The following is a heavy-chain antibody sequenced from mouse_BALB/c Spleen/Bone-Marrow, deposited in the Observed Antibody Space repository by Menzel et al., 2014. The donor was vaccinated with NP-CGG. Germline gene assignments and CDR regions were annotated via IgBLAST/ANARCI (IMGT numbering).Heavy chain of an antibody. CDR3: ARDVGYGNYFVY. J-gene: IGHJ3*01. Sequence: VQLKESGGGLVQPGDSLRLSCATSGFTFSDFYMEWARQPPGKRLEWIAASRNKAKYYTTEYSASVKGRFIVSRDTSQSVLYLQMNALRAEDTAIYYCARDVGYGNYFVYWGQGTLVTVSA. CDR2: SRNKAKYYTT. D-gene: IGHD2-10*02. V-gene: IGHV7-1*02. CDR1: GFTFSDFY.